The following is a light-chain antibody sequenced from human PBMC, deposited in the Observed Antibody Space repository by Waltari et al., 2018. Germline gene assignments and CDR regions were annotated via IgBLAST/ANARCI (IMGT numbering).Light chain of an antibody. CDR3: SSYTSSKTYV. CDR1: RRDVGRYKY. Sequence: QSALTPPAPVSGSPGQSITISCTVTRRDVGRYKYVSWYQQNPGKAPKLIIHDVSDRPLGVSNRFSGSKFGNTASLTISGLQAEDEADYYCSSYTSSKTYVFGTGTKVTVL. J-gene: IGLJ1*01. CDR2: DVS. V-gene: IGLV2-14*03.